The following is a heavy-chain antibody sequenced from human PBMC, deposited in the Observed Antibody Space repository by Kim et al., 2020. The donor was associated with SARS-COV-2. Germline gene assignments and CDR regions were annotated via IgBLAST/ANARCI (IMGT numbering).Heavy chain of an antibody. J-gene: IGHJ6*01. CDR3: ARASCTSTTCSQPYYY. D-gene: IGHD2-2*01. CDR1: GGSISSDDYY. V-gene: IGHV4-30-4*01. CDR2: TYYRGTT. Sequence: SETLSLTCSVSGGSISSDDYYWTWVRQPPGKGLEWIVHTYYRGTTYYNASLRSRISISVDTSKNQLSLTLSSVTAADTAVYYCARASCTSTTCSQPYYY.